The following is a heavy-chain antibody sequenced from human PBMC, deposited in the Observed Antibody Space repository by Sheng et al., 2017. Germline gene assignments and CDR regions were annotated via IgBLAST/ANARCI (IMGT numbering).Heavy chain of an antibody. V-gene: IGHV3-23*01. Sequence: EVQLLESGGGLVQPGGSLRLSCAASGFTFNDYAMSWVRQAPGKGLEGVSAISSSGGSTYYADSVKGRFTISRDSFKNTLYLQMNSLRAEDTAVYYCAKGGRFSKTDYWGQGTLVTVSS. J-gene: IGHJ4*02. CDR2: ISSSGGST. D-gene: IGHD3-3*01. CDR1: GFTFNDYA. CDR3: AKGGRFSKTDY.